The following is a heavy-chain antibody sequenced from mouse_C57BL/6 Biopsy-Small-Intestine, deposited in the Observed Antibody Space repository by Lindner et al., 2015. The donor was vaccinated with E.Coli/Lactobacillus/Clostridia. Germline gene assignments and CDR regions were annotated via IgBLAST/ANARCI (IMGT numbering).Heavy chain of an antibody. CDR2: ISGHNGDT. J-gene: IGHJ1*01. CDR1: SYTFTNYG. V-gene: IGHV14-2*02. CDR3: ARDGDIVVVPGAEGVFDI. Sequence: SVKVSCKASSYTFTNYGISWVRQAPGQGLEWMGWISGHNGDTNYAPKFQGRVTMTTDTSTSTAYMELRSLRTDDTAVYYCARDGDIVVVPGAEGVFDIWGQGTMVTVSS. D-gene: IGHD2-13*01.